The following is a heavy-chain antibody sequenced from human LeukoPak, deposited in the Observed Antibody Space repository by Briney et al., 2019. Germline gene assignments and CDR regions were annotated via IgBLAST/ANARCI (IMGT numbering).Heavy chain of an antibody. J-gene: IGHJ3*02. CDR3: AKGSGYCSSTSCYAYAFDI. V-gene: IGHV3-23*01. CDR1: GFTFNSFA. CDR2: IDESGAGT. D-gene: IGHD2-2*03. Sequence: GGSLRLSCAASGFTFNSFAMSWVRQAPGKGLEWVSGIDESGAGTFYADSVKGRFTISRDNSKNTLYLQMNSLRAEDTAVYYCAKGSGYCSSTSCYAYAFDIWGQGTMVTVSS.